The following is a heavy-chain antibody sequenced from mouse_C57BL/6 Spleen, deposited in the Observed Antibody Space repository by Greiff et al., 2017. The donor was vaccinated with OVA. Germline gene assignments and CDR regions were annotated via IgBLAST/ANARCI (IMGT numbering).Heavy chain of an antibody. J-gene: IGHJ2*01. CDR3: ARENTTVEDY. Sequence: VMLVESGAELARPGASVKLSCKASGYTFTSYGISWVKQRTGQGLEWIGEIYPRSGNTYYNEKFKGKATLTADKSSSTAYMELRSLTSEDSAVYFCARENTTVEDYWGQGTTLTVSS. V-gene: IGHV1-81*01. D-gene: IGHD1-1*01. CDR2: IYPRSGNT. CDR1: GYTFTSYG.